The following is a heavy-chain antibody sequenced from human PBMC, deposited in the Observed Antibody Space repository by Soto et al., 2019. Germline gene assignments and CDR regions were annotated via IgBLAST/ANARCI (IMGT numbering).Heavy chain of an antibody. CDR1: GFTFSSYS. D-gene: IGHD3-22*01. CDR2: ISSSSSYI. Sequence: GGSLRLSCAASGFTFSSYSMNWVRQAPGKGLEWVSCISSSSSYIYYADSVKGRFTISRDNAKNSLYLQMNSLSAEDTAVYYCARDRHYYDSSGDPKPFDYWGQGTLVTVS. CDR3: ARDRHYYDSSGDPKPFDY. V-gene: IGHV3-21*01. J-gene: IGHJ4*02.